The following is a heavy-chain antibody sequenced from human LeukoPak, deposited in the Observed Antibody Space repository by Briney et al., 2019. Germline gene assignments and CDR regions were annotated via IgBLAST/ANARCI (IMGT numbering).Heavy chain of an antibody. V-gene: IGHV1-69*13. CDR3: ARVEYYDFWSGYYTGVGAFDI. Sequence: ASVKVSCKASGGTFSSYAISWVRQAPGQGLEWMGGIIPIFGTANYAQKFQGRVTITADESTSTAYMELSSLRSEDTAVYYCARVEYYDFWSGYYTGVGAFDIWGQGTVVTVSS. CDR2: IIPIFGTA. D-gene: IGHD3-3*01. J-gene: IGHJ3*02. CDR1: GGTFSSYA.